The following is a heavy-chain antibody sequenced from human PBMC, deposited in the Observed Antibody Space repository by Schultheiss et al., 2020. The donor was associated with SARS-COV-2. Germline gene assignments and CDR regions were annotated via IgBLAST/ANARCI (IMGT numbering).Heavy chain of an antibody. Sequence: SETLSLTCTVSGGSISSSSYYWGWIRQPPGKGLEWIGSIYYSGSTNYNPSLKSRVTISVDKSKNQFSLKLSSVTAADTAVYYCARGYADYRYYFDYWGQGTLVTVSS. J-gene: IGHJ4*02. CDR1: GGSISSSSYY. V-gene: IGHV4-39*07. CDR2: IYYSGST. CDR3: ARGYADYRYYFDY. D-gene: IGHD4-17*01.